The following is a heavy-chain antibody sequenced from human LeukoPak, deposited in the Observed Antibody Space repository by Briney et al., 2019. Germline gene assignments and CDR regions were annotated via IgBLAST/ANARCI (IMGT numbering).Heavy chain of an antibody. J-gene: IGHJ4*02. CDR2: IYSGDNT. V-gene: IGHV3-66*02. Sequence: GGSLRLSCAASGFTVSNNYMSWVRQAPGKGLEWVSVIYSGDNTYYVESVKGRFTISRDNSKNTPFLQMNRLRAEDTAVYYCAGRRVLDASFDYWGQGTLVTVSS. CDR3: AGRRVLDASFDY. D-gene: IGHD3-16*01. CDR1: GFTVSNNY.